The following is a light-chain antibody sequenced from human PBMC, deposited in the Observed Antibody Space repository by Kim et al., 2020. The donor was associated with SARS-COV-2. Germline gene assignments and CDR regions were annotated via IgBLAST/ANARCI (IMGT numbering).Light chain of an antibody. CDR3: QQYSTPPRT. J-gene: IGKJ1*01. V-gene: IGKV3-20*01. CDR1: QSVDRTS. CDR2: GTT. Sequence: SPGERATLSCRASQSVDRTSSGWQQQTPGETRRLLIYGTTKRAAVIPDWSSGSGAGTYFPITSSMLAHEDAAVYYWQQYSTPPRTFGQGTKVDIK.